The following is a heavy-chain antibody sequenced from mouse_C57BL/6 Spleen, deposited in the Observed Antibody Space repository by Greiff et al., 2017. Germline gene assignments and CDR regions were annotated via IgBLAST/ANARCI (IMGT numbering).Heavy chain of an antibody. D-gene: IGHD1-1*01. J-gene: IGHJ1*03. CDR3: ARAPYYGRSPYWYFDG. Sequence: VQLQQSVAELVRPGASVKLSCTASGFNINNTYMHWVKQRPEQGLEWIGRIDPANGNTKYAPKFQGKATLTADTSSNTAYLQLSSLTSEDTSIYYGARAPYYGRSPYWYFDGRGTGTTVTVSS. V-gene: IGHV14-3*01. CDR2: IDPANGNT. CDR1: GFNINNTY.